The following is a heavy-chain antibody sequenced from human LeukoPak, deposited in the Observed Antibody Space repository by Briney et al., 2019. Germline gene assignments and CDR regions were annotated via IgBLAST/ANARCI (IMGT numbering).Heavy chain of an antibody. J-gene: IGHJ4*02. Sequence: KTGGSLRLSCAASGFTFTTYWMHWVRQAPGKGLVWVSHINSDGSITSYADSVKGRFTISRDNSKNTLYLQMNSLRAEDTAVYYCARDRWSAYWGQGTLVTVSS. CDR2: INSDGSIT. CDR3: ARDRWSAY. CDR1: GFTFTTYW. D-gene: IGHD3-3*01. V-gene: IGHV3-74*01.